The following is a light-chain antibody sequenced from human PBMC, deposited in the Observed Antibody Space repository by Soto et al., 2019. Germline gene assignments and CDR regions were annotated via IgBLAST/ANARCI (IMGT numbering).Light chain of an antibody. CDR1: QSISSW. J-gene: IGKJ2*01. CDR3: QQYNSYSPYT. V-gene: IGKV1-5*01. Sequence: DIQMTQSPSTLSASVVDRVTITCRASQSISSWLAWYQQKPGKAPKLLIYDASSLESGVPSRFRGSGSGTEFTLTISRLQPDDFAPYYCQQYNSYSPYTFGQGTTLAIK. CDR2: DAS.